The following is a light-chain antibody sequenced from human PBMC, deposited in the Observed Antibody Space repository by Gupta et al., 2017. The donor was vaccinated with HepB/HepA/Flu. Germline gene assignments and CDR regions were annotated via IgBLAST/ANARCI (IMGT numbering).Light chain of an antibody. CDR1: TSDSGSYSS. CDR3: SSYSGSDIVV. V-gene: IGLV2-8*01. Sequence: HSVLTQPPSASGPPGPSLTISCTGTTSDSGSYSSVSWYQPNPGKAPKLLIYEVTKRPSGVPDRLSSSKCGSTDSLTVSGLQAEDEADDYCSSYSGSDIVVFGGGTKLTVL. CDR2: EVT. J-gene: IGLJ2*01.